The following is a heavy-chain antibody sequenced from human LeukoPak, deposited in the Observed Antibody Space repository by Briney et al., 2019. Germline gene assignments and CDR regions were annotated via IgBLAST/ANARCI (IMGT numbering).Heavy chain of an antibody. CDR2: ISPNSGGT. J-gene: IGHJ4*02. CDR1: GYTFTGYY. D-gene: IGHD3-16*02. Sequence: ASVKVSCKASGYTFTGYYMHWVRQAPGQGLEWMGWISPNSGGTNYAQKFQGRVTMTRDTSISTAYMELSRLRSDDTAVYYCARVPPMITFGGVIVYYFDYWGQGTLVTVSS. V-gene: IGHV1-2*02. CDR3: ARVPPMITFGGVIVYYFDY.